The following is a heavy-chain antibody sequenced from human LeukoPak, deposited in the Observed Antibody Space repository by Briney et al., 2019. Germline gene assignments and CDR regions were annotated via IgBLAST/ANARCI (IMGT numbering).Heavy chain of an antibody. J-gene: IGHJ6*03. Sequence: GASVKVSCKASGGTFSSYAISWVRQAPGQGLEWMGGIIPIFGTANYAQKFQGRVTITTDESTSTAYMELSSLRSEDTAVYYCARVPRAASPNYYYYMDVWGKGTTVTVSS. CDR1: GGTFSSYA. D-gene: IGHD6-13*01. V-gene: IGHV1-69*05. CDR2: IIPIFGTA. CDR3: ARVPRAASPNYYYYMDV.